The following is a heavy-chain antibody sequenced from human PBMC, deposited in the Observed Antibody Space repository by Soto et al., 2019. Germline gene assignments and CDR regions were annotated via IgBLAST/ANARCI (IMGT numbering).Heavy chain of an antibody. V-gene: IGHV3-30-3*01. Sequence: GGSLRLSCAASGFTFSSYAMHWVRQAPGKGLEWVAVISYDGSNKYYADSVKGRFTISRDNSKNTLYLQMNSLRAEDTAVYYCARDEDIGYSSSWRNFDYWGQGTLVTVSS. D-gene: IGHD6-13*01. J-gene: IGHJ4*02. CDR1: GFTFSSYA. CDR3: ARDEDIGYSSSWRNFDY. CDR2: ISYDGSNK.